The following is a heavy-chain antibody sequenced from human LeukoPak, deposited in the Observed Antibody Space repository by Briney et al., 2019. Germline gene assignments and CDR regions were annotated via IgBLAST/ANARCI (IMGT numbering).Heavy chain of an antibody. D-gene: IGHD6-13*01. CDR1: GFTFDDYA. Sequence: PGSSLRLSCAASGFTFDDYAMHWVRQAPGKGPEWVSGISWNSGSIGYADSVKGRFTISRDNAKNSLYLQMNSLRAEDTALYYCAKDIGVGIAAAFLEEDYYYGMDVWGQGTTVTVSS. CDR3: AKDIGVGIAAAFLEEDYYYGMDV. V-gene: IGHV3-9*01. CDR2: ISWNSGSI. J-gene: IGHJ6*02.